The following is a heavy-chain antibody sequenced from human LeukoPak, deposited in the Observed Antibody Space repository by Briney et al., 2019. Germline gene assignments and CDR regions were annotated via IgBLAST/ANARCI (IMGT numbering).Heavy chain of an antibody. V-gene: IGHV3-23*01. CDR3: AKDFLGGYDPAFDY. CDR1: GFTFSNYA. J-gene: IGHJ4*02. D-gene: IGHD5-12*01. Sequence: GGSLRLSCAASGFTFSNYAMSWVRQAPGKGLEWVSGISGDGGSTYYADSVKGRFTISRDNSKNTLYLQMNSLRAEDTAVYYCAKDFLGGYDPAFDYWGQGTLVTVSS. CDR2: ISGDGGST.